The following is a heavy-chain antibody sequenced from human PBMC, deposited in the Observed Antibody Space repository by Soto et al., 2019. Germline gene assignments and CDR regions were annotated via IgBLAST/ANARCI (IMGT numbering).Heavy chain of an antibody. V-gene: IGHV4-34*01. Sequence: SETLSLTCAVYSGSFSGYYWSWIRQPPGKGLEWIGEINHSGSTNYNPSLKSRVTISVDRSKNQFSLKLTSVTAADTAVYYCARGQNPRADACNIGYWGLGTPVTVSS. CDR1: SGSFSGYY. CDR3: ARGQNPRADACNIGY. CDR2: INHSGST. D-gene: IGHD2-2*01. J-gene: IGHJ4*02.